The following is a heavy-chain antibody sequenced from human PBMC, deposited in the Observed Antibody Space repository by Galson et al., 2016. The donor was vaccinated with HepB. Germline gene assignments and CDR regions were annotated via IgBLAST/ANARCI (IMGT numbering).Heavy chain of an antibody. D-gene: IGHD2-15*01. J-gene: IGHJ2*01. CDR1: GYTFSNYG. CDR3: ATRTRSGGYWYFDL. V-gene: IGHV5-51*01. CDR2: IYPGDSET. Sequence: QSGAEVKKPGESLKISCQASGYTFSNYGVAWVRQMPGKGLEWVGIIYPGDSETRYGPSFEGQVTISADKSISTAYLQWRNLRASDTAMYYCATRTRSGGYWYFDLWGRGTLITVSS.